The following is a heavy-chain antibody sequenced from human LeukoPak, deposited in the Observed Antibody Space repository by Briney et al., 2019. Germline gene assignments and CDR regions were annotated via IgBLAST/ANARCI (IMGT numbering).Heavy chain of an antibody. Sequence: SEPLSLTCTVSGGSISSYYWSWIRQPAGKGLEWIGRIYTSGSTNYNPSLKSRVTMSVDTSKNQFSLKLSSVTAADTAVYYCARDGVGATEGYYFDYWGQGTLVTVSS. CDR2: IYTSGST. CDR1: GGSISSYY. D-gene: IGHD1-26*01. V-gene: IGHV4-4*07. CDR3: ARDGVGATEGYYFDY. J-gene: IGHJ4*02.